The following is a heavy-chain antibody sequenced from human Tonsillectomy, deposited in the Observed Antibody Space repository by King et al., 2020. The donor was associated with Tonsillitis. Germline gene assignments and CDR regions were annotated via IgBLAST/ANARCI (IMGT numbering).Heavy chain of an antibody. CDR2: IFASGTT. J-gene: IGHJ2*01. CDR3: AREGRDWSLDP. CDR1: GVSISTGAYY. V-gene: IGHV4-61*02. Sequence: VQLQESGPGLVKPSQTLSLACNVSGVSISTGAYYWNWIRQPAGKGLEWIGHIFASGTTNYNPSLKSRVTMSLDKSKDQVSLKLTSVTAADTAAYYCAREGRDWSLDPWGRGTLVTVSS.